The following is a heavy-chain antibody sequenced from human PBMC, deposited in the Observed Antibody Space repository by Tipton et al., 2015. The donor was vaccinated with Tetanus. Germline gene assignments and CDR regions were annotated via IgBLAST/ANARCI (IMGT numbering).Heavy chain of an antibody. CDR1: GGSISSGGYY. CDR3: ARETARSGYWSAGHYFDY. V-gene: IGHV4-31*03. J-gene: IGHJ4*02. Sequence: TLSLTCTISGGSISSGGYYWTWIRPHPGKGLEWLGSIYYSGSTYSNPSLQSRVTISVDTSKNQFSLRLSSVTAADTAVYYCARETARSGYWSAGHYFDYWGQGTRVTVPS. D-gene: IGHD3-3*01. CDR2: IYYSGST.